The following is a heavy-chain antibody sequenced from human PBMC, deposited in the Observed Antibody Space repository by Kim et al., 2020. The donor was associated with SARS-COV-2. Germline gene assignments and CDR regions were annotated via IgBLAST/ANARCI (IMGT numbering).Heavy chain of an antibody. D-gene: IGHD3-16*01. J-gene: IGHJ4*02. Sequence: SETLSFTCTVYGGSFSGYYGHWIRQPPGKGLEWIGEINPSGTTTFNPSLMSRVTISLDTSKNRFSLRLTSVTAADTAVFYCARGGENYFDSWGQGSLVTVSS. CDR3: ARGGENYFDS. V-gene: IGHV4-34*01. CDR1: GGSFSGYY. CDR2: INPSGTT.